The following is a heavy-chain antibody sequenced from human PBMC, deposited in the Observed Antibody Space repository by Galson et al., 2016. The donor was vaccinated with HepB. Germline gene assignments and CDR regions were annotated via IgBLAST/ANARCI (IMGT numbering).Heavy chain of an antibody. CDR3: AKERLVRRIFDH. CDR1: GLVFSNFG. V-gene: IGHV3-23*01. CDR2: ISTRRTT. D-gene: IGHD1-1*01. Sequence: SLRLSCAASGLVFSNFGLSWVRQAPGKGLEWVASISTRRTTYYSDSVQGRFTISRDNSNNTLYLQMNGLGAEDTAVYYCAKERLVRRIFDHWGQGTLLTVSS. J-gene: IGHJ4*02.